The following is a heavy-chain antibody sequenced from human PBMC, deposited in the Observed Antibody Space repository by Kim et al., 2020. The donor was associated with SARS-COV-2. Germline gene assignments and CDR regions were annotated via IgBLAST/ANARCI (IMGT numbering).Heavy chain of an antibody. CDR2: INHSGST. CDR1: GGSFSGYY. CDR3: ARGRGYFDRTGGPTRTFDP. Sequence: SETLSLTCAVYGGSFSGYYWSWIRQPPGKGLEWIGEINHSGSTNYNPSLKSRVTISVDTSKNQFSLKLSAVTAADTAVYYCARGRGYFDRTGGPTRTFDPWGQGTLVTVSS. J-gene: IGHJ5*02. V-gene: IGHV4-34*01. D-gene: IGHD3-9*01.